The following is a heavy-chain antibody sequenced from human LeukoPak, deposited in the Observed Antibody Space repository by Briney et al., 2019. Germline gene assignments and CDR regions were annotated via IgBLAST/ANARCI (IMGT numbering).Heavy chain of an antibody. Sequence: ASVKVSCKASGYTFTGYYMHWVRQAPGQGLEWMGWMNPNSGNTGYAQKFQGRVTMTRNTSISTAYMELSSLRSEDTAVYYCARVTMVRGVIITPDYWGQGTLVTVSS. J-gene: IGHJ4*02. CDR3: ARVTMVRGVIITPDY. CDR2: MNPNSGNT. D-gene: IGHD3-10*01. CDR1: GYTFTGYY. V-gene: IGHV1-8*02.